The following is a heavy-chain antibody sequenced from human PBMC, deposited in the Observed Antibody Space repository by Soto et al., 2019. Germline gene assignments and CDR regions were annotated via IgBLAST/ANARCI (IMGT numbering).Heavy chain of an antibody. CDR2: ISAYNGNT. Sequence: ASVKVSCKASGYTFTSYGISWVRQAPGQGLEWMGWISAYNGNTNYAQKLQGRVTMTTDTSTSTAYMELRSLRSDDTAVYYFARARDIVVVPAAYNWFDPWGQGTLVTVSS. CDR1: GYTFTSYG. V-gene: IGHV1-18*01. CDR3: ARARDIVVVPAAYNWFDP. J-gene: IGHJ5*02. D-gene: IGHD2-2*01.